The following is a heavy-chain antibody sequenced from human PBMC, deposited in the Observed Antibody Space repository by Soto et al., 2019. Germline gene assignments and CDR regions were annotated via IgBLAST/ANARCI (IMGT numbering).Heavy chain of an antibody. CDR3: ARGITTY. CDR2: INHSGST. D-gene: IGHD1-20*01. Sequence: KPSETLSLTCAVYGGSFSGYYWSWIRQPPGKGLEWIGEINHSGSTNYNPSLKSRVTISVDTSKNQFSLKLSSVTAADTAVYYCARGITTYWGQGTLVTVSS. J-gene: IGHJ4*02. CDR1: GGSFSGYY. V-gene: IGHV4-34*01.